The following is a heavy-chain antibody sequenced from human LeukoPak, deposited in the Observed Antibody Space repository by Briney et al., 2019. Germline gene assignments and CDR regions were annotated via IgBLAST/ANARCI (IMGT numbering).Heavy chain of an antibody. CDR2: ISGSGGST. CDR1: GFTFSSYG. J-gene: IGHJ4*02. Sequence: SGGSLRLSCAASGFTFSSYGMSWVRQAPGKGLEWVSAISGSGGSTYYADSVKGRFTISRDNAKNTLYLQMNSLRAEDTAVYYCAKEGGYGELSSYFDYWGQGTLVTVSS. V-gene: IGHV3-23*01. CDR3: AKEGGYGELSSYFDY. D-gene: IGHD3-16*02.